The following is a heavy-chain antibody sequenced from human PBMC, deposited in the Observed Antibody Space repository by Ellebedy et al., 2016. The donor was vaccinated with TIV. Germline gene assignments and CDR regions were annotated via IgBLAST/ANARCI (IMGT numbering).Heavy chain of an antibody. J-gene: IGHJ5*02. V-gene: IGHV4-4*07. D-gene: IGHD4-17*01. Sequence: SETLSLTCTVSGGSISSYYWSWIRQPAGKGLEWIGRIYTSGSTNYNPSLKSRVTMSVDTSKNQFSLKLSSVTAADTAVYYCARLTTVNTGGSRFDPWGQGTLVTVSS. CDR2: IYTSGST. CDR3: ARLTTVNTGGSRFDP. CDR1: GGSISSYY.